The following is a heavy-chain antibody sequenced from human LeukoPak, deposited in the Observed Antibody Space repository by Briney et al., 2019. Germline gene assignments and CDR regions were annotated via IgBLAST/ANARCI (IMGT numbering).Heavy chain of an antibody. Sequence: GASVKVSCKASGYTFASYDINWVRQATGQGLEWMGWMNPNSGNTGYAQKLQGRVTMTTDTSTSTAYMELRSLRSDDTAVYYCARSRGSSGCWGAVKRAGWFDPWGQGTLVTVSS. CDR2: MNPNSGNT. CDR1: GYTFASYD. D-gene: IGHD3-22*01. V-gene: IGHV1-8*01. J-gene: IGHJ5*02. CDR3: ARSRGSSGCWGAVKRAGWFDP.